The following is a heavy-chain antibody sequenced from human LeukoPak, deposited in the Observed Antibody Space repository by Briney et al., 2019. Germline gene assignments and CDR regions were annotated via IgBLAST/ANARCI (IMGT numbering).Heavy chain of an antibody. CDR2: ISGSGGTT. D-gene: IGHD3-10*01. J-gene: IGHJ4*02. Sequence: GGSLRLSCAASGFTFSSYAMSWVRQVPGKGLEWVSAISGSGGTTYYADSVRGRLTISRDNSKNTLYLQMNSLRADDTAVYYCAKGSGGSGSYSKYYFDYWGQGTLVTVSS. CDR1: GFTFSSYA. CDR3: AKGSGGSGSYSKYYFDY. V-gene: IGHV3-23*01.